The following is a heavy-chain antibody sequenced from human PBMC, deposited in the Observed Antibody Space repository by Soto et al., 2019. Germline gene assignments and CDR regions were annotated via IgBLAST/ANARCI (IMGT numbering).Heavy chain of an antibody. J-gene: IGHJ4*02. CDR3: ARVGVEYYDYVWGSYRPEAHDY. D-gene: IGHD3-16*02. Sequence: QVQLVQSGAEVKKPGASVKVSCKASGYTFTSYGISWVRQAPGQGLEWMGWISAYNGNTNYAQKLQGRVTMTTDTSTSTAYMELRSLRSDDTAVYYCARVGVEYYDYVWGSYRPEAHDYWGQGTLVTVSS. V-gene: IGHV1-18*01. CDR1: GYTFTSYG. CDR2: ISAYNGNT.